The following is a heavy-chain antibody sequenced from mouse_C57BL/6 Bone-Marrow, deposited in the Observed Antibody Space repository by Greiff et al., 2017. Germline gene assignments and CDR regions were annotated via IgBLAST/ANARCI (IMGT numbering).Heavy chain of an antibody. CDR1: GYTFTDYE. CDR2: IDPETGGT. V-gene: IGHV1-15*01. J-gene: IGHJ3*01. CDR3: TSSCDNNYVAWFAY. Sequence: QVQLKESGAELVRPGASVTLSCKASGYTFTDYEMHWVKQTPVHGLEWIGAIDPETGGTAYNQKFKGKAILTADKSSSTAYMELRSLTSEDSAVYYCTSSCDNNYVAWFAYWGQGTLVTVSA. D-gene: IGHD2-5*01.